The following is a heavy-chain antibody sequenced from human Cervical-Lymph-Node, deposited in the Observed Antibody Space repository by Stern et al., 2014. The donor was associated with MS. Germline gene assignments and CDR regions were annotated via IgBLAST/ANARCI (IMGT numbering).Heavy chain of an antibody. Sequence: QMQLVQSGAEVKKPGASVKVSCKASGYTFTSLGISWVRQAPGQGLEWMGWISAYNGNTTYAQKIQSRVTLTTDTSTSTAYMELRSLTSDDTAAYYCASGSLEGFDPWGQGTLVTVSS. CDR1: GYTFTSLG. D-gene: IGHD5-24*01. V-gene: IGHV1-18*01. J-gene: IGHJ5*02. CDR3: ASGSLEGFDP. CDR2: ISAYNGNT.